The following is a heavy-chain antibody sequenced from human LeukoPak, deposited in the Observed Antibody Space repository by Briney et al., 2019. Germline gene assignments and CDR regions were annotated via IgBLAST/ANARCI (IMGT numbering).Heavy chain of an antibody. V-gene: IGHV1-8*01. CDR3: ARASQNYYDSSGYTFDY. J-gene: IGHJ4*02. Sequence: RASVKDSCKASGYTFTSYDINWVRQATGQGLEWMGWMNPNSGNTGYAQKFQGRVTMTRNTSISTAYMELSSLRSEDTAVYYCARASQNYYDSSGYTFDYWGQGTLVTVSS. CDR2: MNPNSGNT. CDR1: GYTFTSYD. D-gene: IGHD3-22*01.